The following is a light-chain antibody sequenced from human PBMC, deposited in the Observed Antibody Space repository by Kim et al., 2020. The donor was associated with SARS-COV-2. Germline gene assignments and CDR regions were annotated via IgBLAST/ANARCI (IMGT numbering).Light chain of an antibody. Sequence: VAPGQTARFTCSGRKLGDKYAYRYQKKPGQAHIMYIYQHTKRPTRVSQPCSGSSYGNTATLTISRAQNMDEADYNSQAWGGSTAVFGGGTKLTVL. CDR3: QAWGGSTAV. J-gene: IGLJ3*02. CDR2: QHT. CDR1: KLGDKY. V-gene: IGLV3-1*01.